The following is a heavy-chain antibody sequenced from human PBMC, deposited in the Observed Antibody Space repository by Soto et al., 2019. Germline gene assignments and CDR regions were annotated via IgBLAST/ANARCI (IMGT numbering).Heavy chain of an antibody. CDR3: ATADYGLPPNYYYYGMDV. CDR2: FDPEDGET. Sequence: ASVKVSCKVSGYTLTELSMHWVRQAPGKGLEWMGGFDPEDGETIYAQKFQGRVTMTEDTSTDTAYMELSSLRSEDTAVYYCATADYGLPPNYYYYGMDVWGQGTTVTVSS. J-gene: IGHJ6*02. CDR1: GYTLTELS. V-gene: IGHV1-24*01. D-gene: IGHD3-16*01.